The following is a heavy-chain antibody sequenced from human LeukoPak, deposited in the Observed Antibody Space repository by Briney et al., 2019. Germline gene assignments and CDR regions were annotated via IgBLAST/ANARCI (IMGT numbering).Heavy chain of an antibody. V-gene: IGHV3-53*01. D-gene: IGHD7-27*01. CDR2: IYGGPTA. CDR1: GFTVSTVY. Sequence: GGSLRLSCAASGFTVSTVYMTWVRQAPGKGLEWVSVIYGGPTAFYADSVKDRFTISRDNPKNTLNLQMNSLRAEDTAVYYCAREIGQLGGAFDIWGQGTMVAVSS. J-gene: IGHJ3*02. CDR3: AREIGQLGGAFDI.